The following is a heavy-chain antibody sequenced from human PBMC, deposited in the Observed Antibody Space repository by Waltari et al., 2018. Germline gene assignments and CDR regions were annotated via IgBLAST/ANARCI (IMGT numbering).Heavy chain of an antibody. D-gene: IGHD6-13*01. CDR3: ARLEQQQLVDY. J-gene: IGHJ4*02. CDR1: GGSISSGSYY. V-gene: IGHV4-61*02. Sequence: QVQLQESGPGLVKPSQTLSLTCTVSGGSISSGSYYWSWIRQPAGKGLEWIGRIYTSGSTYYNPSLKSRVTISVDTSKNQFSLKLSSVTAADTAVYYCARLEQQQLVDYWGQGTLVTVSS. CDR2: IYTSGST.